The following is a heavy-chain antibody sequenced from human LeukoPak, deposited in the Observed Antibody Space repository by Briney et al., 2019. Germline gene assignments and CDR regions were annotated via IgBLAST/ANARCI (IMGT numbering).Heavy chain of an antibody. D-gene: IGHD3-10*01. V-gene: IGHV4-39*01. CDR3: ASRVYGLGSFNY. J-gene: IGHJ4*01. CDR1: GDSISSTSYY. CDR2: IYNSGTT. Sequence: SETLSLTCTVSGDSISSTSYYWYWIRQHPGKGLEWIGSIYNSGTTYYNPSLKSRVTISVDTSKYQFSLKVSSVTAADTAVYYCASRVYGLGSFNYWGQGTLVTVSS.